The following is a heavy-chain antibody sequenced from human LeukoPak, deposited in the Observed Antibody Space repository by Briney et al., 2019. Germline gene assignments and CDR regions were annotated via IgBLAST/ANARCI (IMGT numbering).Heavy chain of an antibody. CDR3: ARDDWTYCSSTTCPDAYI. D-gene: IGHD2-2*01. J-gene: IGHJ3*02. CDR1: GGSISTYY. Sequence: SETLSLTCTVSGGSISTYYWSWIRQPPGKGLEWIGYIYYSGSTNYNPSLKSRVTISLDTSKNQFSLKLRSVTAADTAVYYCARDDWTYCSSTTCPDAYIWGQGTMVTVSS. CDR2: IYYSGST. V-gene: IGHV4-59*01.